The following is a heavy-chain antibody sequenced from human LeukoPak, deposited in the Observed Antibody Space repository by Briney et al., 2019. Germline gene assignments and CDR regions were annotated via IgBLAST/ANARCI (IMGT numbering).Heavy chain of an antibody. CDR1: GASITVYY. CDR3: AQGGDGYKPVY. D-gene: IGHD5-24*01. Sequence: PSETLPLTSSGSGASITVYYWSWIRQPPGKGLEWIGYIYYSGSPNYSPSLKSRVTLSLDTSQNQFPLKLTSVTAADTAIYSGAQGGDGYKPVYCGQGSLVTVSS. J-gene: IGHJ4*02. CDR2: IYYSGSP. V-gene: IGHV4-59*01.